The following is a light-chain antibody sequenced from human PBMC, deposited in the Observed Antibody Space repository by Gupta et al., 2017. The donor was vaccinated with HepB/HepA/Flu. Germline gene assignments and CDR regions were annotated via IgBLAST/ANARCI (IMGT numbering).Light chain of an antibody. CDR3: QQYSSSPRT. CDR2: GAS. CDR1: QKISNNY. Sequence: EIVLTPSPGTLSLSPGERATLSCRASQKISNNYLAWYQQKPGQAPRVLISGASSRATGIPDRFSGSGSGTDFTLTISRLEPEDFTVYYCQQYSSSPRTFGQGTKVEIK. V-gene: IGKV3-20*01. J-gene: IGKJ1*01.